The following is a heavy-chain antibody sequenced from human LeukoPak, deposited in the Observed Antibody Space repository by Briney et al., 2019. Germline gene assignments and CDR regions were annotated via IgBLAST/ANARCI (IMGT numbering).Heavy chain of an antibody. D-gene: IGHD5-12*01. CDR1: GGSISSSSYY. Sequence: SETLSLTCTVSGGSISSSSYYWDWIRQSPGKELEWIGNFYYSGSTYYNPSLKSRITISVDTSKNQFSLELSSVTAADTAVYHCASHHSGASPSDAFDIWGQGTMVTVSS. J-gene: IGHJ3*02. V-gene: IGHV4-39*01. CDR3: ASHHSGASPSDAFDI. CDR2: FYYSGST.